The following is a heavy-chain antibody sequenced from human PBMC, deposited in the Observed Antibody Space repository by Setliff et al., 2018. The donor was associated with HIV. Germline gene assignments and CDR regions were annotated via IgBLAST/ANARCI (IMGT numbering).Heavy chain of an antibody. J-gene: IGHJ3*02. D-gene: IGHD7-27*01. CDR3: ARDWPGYGFDI. V-gene: IGHV3-48*01. Sequence: ETLSLSCAGSGFTFSSYSMNWVRQSPGKGLEWVSYIRSGSGTVYYADSVRGRFTMSRDNAKNSLYLQMNSLRAEDTAVYYCARDWPGYGFDIWGQGTMVTVSS. CDR2: IRSGSGTV. CDR1: GFTFSSYS.